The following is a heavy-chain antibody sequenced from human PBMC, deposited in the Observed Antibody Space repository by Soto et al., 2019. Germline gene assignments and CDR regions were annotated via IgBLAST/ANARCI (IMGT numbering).Heavy chain of an antibody. Sequence: QVQLQESGPGLVKPSETLSLTCTVSGGSISSYYWSWIRQPPGKGLEWIGYIYYSGSTNYNPSLTIRGTMSVDTCKQHFSLKLSSVTAADTAVYYCARVIFGRGNWFDPWGQGTLVTVSS. D-gene: IGHD3-3*01. CDR1: GGSISSYY. V-gene: IGHV4-59*01. CDR3: ARVIFGRGNWFDP. J-gene: IGHJ5*02. CDR2: IYYSGST.